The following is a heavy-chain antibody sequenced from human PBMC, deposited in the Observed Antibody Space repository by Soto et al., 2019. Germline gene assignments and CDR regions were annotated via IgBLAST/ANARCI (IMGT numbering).Heavy chain of an antibody. D-gene: IGHD6-6*01. J-gene: IGHJ5*02. CDR3: ARHGPRIAARLIHNWFDP. V-gene: IGHV4-39*01. Sequence: SETLSLTCTVSGGSISSSSYYWGWIRQPPGKGLEWIGSIYYSGSTYYNPSLKSRVTISVDTSKNQFSLTLSSVTAADTAVYYCARHGPRIAARLIHNWFDPWGQGTLVTVSS. CDR1: GGSISSSSYY. CDR2: IYYSGST.